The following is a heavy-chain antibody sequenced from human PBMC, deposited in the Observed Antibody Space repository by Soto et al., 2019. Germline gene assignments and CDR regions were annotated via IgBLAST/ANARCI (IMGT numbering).Heavy chain of an antibody. Sequence: ETLSITCPVPGASISTYYWSWIRQPSGKGLEWIGRIYTSGSTNYNPSLKSRVTMSVDTSKNQFSLKLSSVTAADTAVYYCERVFYGGVGATREDDAFDIWGQGTMVTVSS. CDR3: ERVFYGGVGATREDDAFDI. V-gene: IGHV4-4*07. CDR2: IYTSGST. J-gene: IGHJ3*02. CDR1: GASISTYY. D-gene: IGHD1-26*01.